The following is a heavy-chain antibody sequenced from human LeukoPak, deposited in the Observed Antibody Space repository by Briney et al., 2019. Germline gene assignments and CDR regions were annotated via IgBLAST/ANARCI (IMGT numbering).Heavy chain of an antibody. CDR3: ARVSRGRYLFDI. Sequence: SETLSLTCTVSGAYISRSSYFWGWIRQPPGNGLECIGIINYSGSTYYNPSLESRITILVDTSKDQFSLKLTSVTAADTAIYYCARVSRGRYLFDIWGQGTMVTVSS. CDR1: GAYISRSSYF. D-gene: IGHD3-16*02. V-gene: IGHV4-39*07. CDR2: INYSGST. J-gene: IGHJ3*02.